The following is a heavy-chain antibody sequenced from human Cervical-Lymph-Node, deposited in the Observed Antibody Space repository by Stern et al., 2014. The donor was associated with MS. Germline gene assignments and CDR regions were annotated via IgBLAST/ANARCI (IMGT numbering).Heavy chain of an antibody. CDR2: IYPGDSET. V-gene: IGHV5-51*03. CDR3: ARRGDGYMGIDY. Sequence: EVQLVESGAEVKKPGESLRISCEVSGYRFTKNWIGWVRQMPGKGLEWMGIIYPGDSETRYSPSFQGHVTILVDKSNTTAYLQWSSLKASDTAIYYCARRGDGYMGIDYWGQGTLVTVSS. D-gene: IGHD5-24*01. CDR1: GYRFTKNW. J-gene: IGHJ4*02.